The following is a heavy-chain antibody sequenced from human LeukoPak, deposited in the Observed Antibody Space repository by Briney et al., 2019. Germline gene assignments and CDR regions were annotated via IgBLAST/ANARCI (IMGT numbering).Heavy chain of an antibody. CDR2: IKGDGISA. J-gene: IGHJ4*02. V-gene: IGHV3-74*01. CDR1: XFDFSSNW. D-gene: IGHD3-3*01. Sequence: GSLRLXXAASXFDFSSNWMHWVRHAPGQGLVWVSRIKGDGISANYADSVKGRFTISRDIAKNTLYLQMNSLRAEDTGVYYCAKDHYWSIDYWGRGTLVTVSS. CDR3: AKDHYWSIDY.